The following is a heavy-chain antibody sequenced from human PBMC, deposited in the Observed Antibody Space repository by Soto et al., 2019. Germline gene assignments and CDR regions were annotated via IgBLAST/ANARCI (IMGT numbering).Heavy chain of an antibody. CDR2: IYYSGST. D-gene: IGHD3-10*02. Sequence: SETLSLTCTVSGGYISSYDWSWIRQPPGKGLEWIGYIYYSGSTNYNPSLKSRVTISVDTSKNQFSLKLSSVTSLTSEDTAVYYCGRDQSGTGYYVDWFDPWGQGTLVTVSS. J-gene: IGHJ5*02. CDR1: GGYISSYD. V-gene: IGHV4-59*01. CDR3: GRDQSGTGYYVDWFDP.